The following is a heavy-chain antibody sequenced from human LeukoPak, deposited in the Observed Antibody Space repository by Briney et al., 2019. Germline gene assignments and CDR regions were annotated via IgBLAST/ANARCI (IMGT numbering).Heavy chain of an antibody. CDR3: ARSIVVVVAATSWFAP. V-gene: IGHV1-69*05. Sequence: ASLKVTXTASGCTFSSYAISGWRQEPGQEREGLGRIIPLFGTANYEPKFQGRVTITTDESTITAYMELSSLRSEDTAVYYCARSIVVVVAATSWFAPWGQGTLVTVSS. CDR2: IIPLFGTA. CDR1: GCTFSSYA. J-gene: IGHJ5*02. D-gene: IGHD2-15*01.